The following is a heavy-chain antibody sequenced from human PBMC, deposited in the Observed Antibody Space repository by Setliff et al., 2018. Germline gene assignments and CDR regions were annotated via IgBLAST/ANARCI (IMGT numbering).Heavy chain of an antibody. CDR3: ARANGYSSGWYFYYYGMDV. CDR1: GYTFTSYG. CDR2: ISAYNGNT. D-gene: IGHD6-19*01. V-gene: IGHV1-18*01. J-gene: IGHJ6*02. Sequence: ASVKVSCKASGYTFTSYGISWVRQAPGQGLEWMGWISAYNGNTNYTQKLQGRVTMTTDTSTSTAYMELRSLRSDDTAVYYCARANGYSSGWYFYYYGMDVWGQGTTVTVSS.